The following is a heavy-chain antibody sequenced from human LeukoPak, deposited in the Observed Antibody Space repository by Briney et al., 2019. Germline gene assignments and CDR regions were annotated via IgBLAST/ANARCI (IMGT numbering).Heavy chain of an antibody. CDR2: ISSSSSTI. CDR3: AKGRLVYDSSGYYPEHFDY. D-gene: IGHD3-22*01. V-gene: IGHV3-48*01. CDR1: GFTFSSYS. J-gene: IGHJ4*02. Sequence: PGGSLRLSCAASGFTFSSYSMNWVRQAPGKGLEWVSYISSSSSTIYYADSVKGRFTISRDNAKNSLYLQMNSLRAEDTALYYCAKGRLVYDSSGYYPEHFDYWGQGTLVTVSS.